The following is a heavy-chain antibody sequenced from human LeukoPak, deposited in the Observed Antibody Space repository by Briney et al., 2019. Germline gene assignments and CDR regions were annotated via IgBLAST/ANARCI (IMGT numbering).Heavy chain of an antibody. CDR1: GFTFSSYA. CDR2: ISYDGSNK. Sequence: GGSLRLSCAASGFTFSSYAMHWVRPAPGKGLEWVAVISYDGSNKYYADSVKGRFTISRDNSKNTLYLQMNSLRAEDTAVYYCARVVVATIWGQGTLVTVPS. V-gene: IGHV3-30*01. CDR3: ARVVVATI. D-gene: IGHD5-12*01. J-gene: IGHJ4*02.